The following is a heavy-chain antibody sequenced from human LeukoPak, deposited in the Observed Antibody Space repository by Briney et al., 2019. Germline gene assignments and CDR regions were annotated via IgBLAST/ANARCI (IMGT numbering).Heavy chain of an antibody. D-gene: IGHD1-26*01. CDR2: IYYSGST. V-gene: IGHV4-61*01. CDR3: ARGRWELRFDS. CDR1: GGSVSSGSYY. J-gene: IGHJ4*02. Sequence: PSETLSLTCTVSGGSVSSGSYYWSWIRQPPGKGLEWIGYIYYSGSTNYNPSLKSRVTISVDTSKNQFSLKLSSVTAADTAVYYCARGRWELRFDSWGRGTLVTVSS.